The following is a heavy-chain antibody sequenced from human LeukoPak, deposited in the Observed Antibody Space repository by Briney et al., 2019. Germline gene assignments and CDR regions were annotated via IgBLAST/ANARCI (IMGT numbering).Heavy chain of an antibody. CDR2: ITSRGTST. CDR1: GFPFSSYE. V-gene: IGHV3-48*03. D-gene: IGHD1-1*01. CDR3: ARGTRPDY. Sequence: PGGSLRLSCAASGFPFSSYEMNWVRQAPGKGLEWVSYITSRGTSTYCADSVKGQFTISRDNAKNSLYLQMNSLRAEDTAVYYCARGTRPDYWGQGTLATVSS. J-gene: IGHJ4*02.